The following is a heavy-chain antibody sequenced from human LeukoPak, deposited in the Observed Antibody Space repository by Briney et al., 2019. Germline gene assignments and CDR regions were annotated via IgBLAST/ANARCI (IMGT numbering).Heavy chain of an antibody. D-gene: IGHD2-2*01. J-gene: IGHJ6*02. CDR3: ARGRIVVVPAAMTPNYYYYYYGMDV. CDR1: GGSMNSYY. V-gene: IGHV4-59*12. Sequence: KPSETLSLTCSVSGGSMNSYYWSWIRQSPGKGLEWIGYIYYSGSTNYNPSLKSRVTISVDTSKNQFSLKLSSVTAADTAVYYCARGRIVVVPAAMTPNYYYYYYGMDVWGQGTTVTVSS. CDR2: IYYSGST.